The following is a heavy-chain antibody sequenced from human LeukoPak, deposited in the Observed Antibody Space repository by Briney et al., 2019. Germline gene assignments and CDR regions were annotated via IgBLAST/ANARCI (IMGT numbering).Heavy chain of an antibody. CDR2: INPNSGGT. D-gene: IGHD3-22*01. J-gene: IGHJ4*02. V-gene: IGHV1-2*02. CDR1: GYTFTGYY. CDR3: ARVMGTADDSSGYGVLDY. Sequence: GASVKVSCKASGYTFTGYYMHWVRQAPGQGPEWMGWINPNSGGTNYAQKFQGRVTMTRDTSISTAYMELSRLRSDDTAVYYCARVMGTADDSSGYGVLDYWGQGTLVTVSS.